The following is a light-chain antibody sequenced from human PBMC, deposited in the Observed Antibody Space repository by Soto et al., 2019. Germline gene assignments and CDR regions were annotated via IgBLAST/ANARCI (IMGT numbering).Light chain of an antibody. V-gene: IGLV1-40*01. J-gene: IGLJ1*01. CDR3: QSYDSSLSGPYV. Sequence: QSVLTQPPSVSGAPGQRVTISCTGSSANIGAGYDVHWYQQLPGTAPKLLIYGNSNRPSGVPDRFSGSKSGTSASLAITGLQAEDEADYYCQSYDSSLSGPYVFXTGTKLTVL. CDR1: SANIGAGYD. CDR2: GNS.